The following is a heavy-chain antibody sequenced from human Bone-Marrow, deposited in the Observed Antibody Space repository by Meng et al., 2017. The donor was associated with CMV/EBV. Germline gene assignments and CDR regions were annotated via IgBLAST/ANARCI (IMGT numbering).Heavy chain of an antibody. V-gene: IGHV1-46*01. D-gene: IGHD2-2*01. CDR1: GYTVTSYY. CDR3: ARDGTYCSSTSCHNWFDP. CDR2: INPSGGGT. J-gene: IGHJ5*02. Sequence: ASVKVSCKASGYTVTSYYMHWVRQAPGQGLEWMGVINPSGGGTNYAQKFQGRVTMTSDTSTSTVYMELSSLRSEDTAMYYCARDGTYCSSTSCHNWFDPWGQGTLVTVSS.